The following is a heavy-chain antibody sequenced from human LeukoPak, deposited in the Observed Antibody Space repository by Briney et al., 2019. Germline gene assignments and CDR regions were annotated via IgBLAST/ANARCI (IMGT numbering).Heavy chain of an antibody. J-gene: IGHJ4*02. CDR2: INPNSGGT. Sequence: ASVKVSRKASGYTFTGYYMHWVRQAPGQGLEWMGWINPNSGGTNYAQKFQGRVTMTRDTSISTAYMELSRLRSDDTAVYYCARVPRTSQRYFDWLLDSYYFDYWGQGTLVTVSS. D-gene: IGHD3-9*01. CDR3: ARVPRTSQRYFDWLLDSYYFDY. CDR1: GYTFTGYY. V-gene: IGHV1-2*02.